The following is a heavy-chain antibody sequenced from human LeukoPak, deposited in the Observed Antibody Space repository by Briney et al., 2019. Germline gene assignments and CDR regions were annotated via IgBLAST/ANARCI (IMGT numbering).Heavy chain of an antibody. Sequence: GASVKVSCKASGYTFTDYYIHWVRQAPGQGLEWMGWINPNSGDTNYAQNFQGRVTMTRDTSISTAYMELSRLTSDDTAVNYCASSPSYIRYWGQGTLVTVSS. J-gene: IGHJ4*02. CDR3: ASSPSYIRY. D-gene: IGHD1-14*01. CDR1: GYTFTDYY. CDR2: INPNSGDT. V-gene: IGHV1-2*02.